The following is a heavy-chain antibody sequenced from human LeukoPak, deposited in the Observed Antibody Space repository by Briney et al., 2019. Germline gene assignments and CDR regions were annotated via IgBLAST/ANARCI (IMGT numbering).Heavy chain of an antibody. CDR3: ARAPLPTYDSSGYYDY. V-gene: IGHV4-39*01. J-gene: IGHJ4*02. CDR2: IYYRGSN. D-gene: IGHD3-22*01. CDR1: GGSISSSRYY. Sequence: SETLSLTCTVSGGSISSSRYYWGCSRQPPGKRLEWLGSIYYRGSNYYNTSLKSRVTISVDTSKTQFSLKLSCVTAADTAVYYCARAPLPTYDSSGYYDYWGQGTLVTVSS.